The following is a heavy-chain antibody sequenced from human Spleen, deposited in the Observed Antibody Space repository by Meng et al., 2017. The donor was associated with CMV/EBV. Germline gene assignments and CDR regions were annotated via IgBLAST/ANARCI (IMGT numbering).Heavy chain of an antibody. Sequence: ASGFTFINYGMHWVRQAPGKGLEWVALNWFDGSNENYGDSVKGRFTISRDNSKNTLYLQMNSLRAEDTAVYYCATPKSGAAAGQFDYWGQGTLVTVSS. D-gene: IGHD6-13*01. CDR3: ATPKSGAAAGQFDY. J-gene: IGHJ4*02. CDR1: GFTFINYG. V-gene: IGHV3-33*01. CDR2: NWFDGSNE.